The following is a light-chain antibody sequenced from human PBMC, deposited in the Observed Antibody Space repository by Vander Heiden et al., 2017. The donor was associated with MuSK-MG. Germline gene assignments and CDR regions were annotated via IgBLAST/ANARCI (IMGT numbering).Light chain of an antibody. CDR1: RSNIGAGYD. CDR2: VTN. J-gene: IGLJ1*01. CDR3: QSYDSSLSAYV. Sequence: QSVLTQPPSVSVPPGQRVTISCPRSRSNIGAGYDVHWYQQLPGTAPKFLIYVTNNRPSGVPDRFSGSRSGTSASLAITGLQAEDEADYYCQSYDSSLSAYVFGTGTKVTVL. V-gene: IGLV1-40*01.